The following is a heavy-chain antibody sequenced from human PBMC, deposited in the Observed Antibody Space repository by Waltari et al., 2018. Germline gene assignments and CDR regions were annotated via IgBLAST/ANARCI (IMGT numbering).Heavy chain of an antibody. CDR1: GGSFSGYY. V-gene: IGHV4-34*01. CDR3: ARGVGSSWPRCY. J-gene: IGHJ4*02. Sequence: QVQLQQWGAGLLKPSETLSLTCAVYGGSFSGYYWSWIRQPPGKGLEWFGEIKHSGSTNYNPSLKSRVTISVDTSKNQFSLKLSSVTAADTAVYYCARGVGSSWPRCYWGQGTLVTVSS. CDR2: IKHSGST. D-gene: IGHD6-13*01.